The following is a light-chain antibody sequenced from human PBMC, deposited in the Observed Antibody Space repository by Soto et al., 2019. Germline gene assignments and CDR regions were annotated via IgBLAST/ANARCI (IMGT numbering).Light chain of an antibody. CDR3: QQYGSSSWT. CDR2: GAS. Sequence: EIVMTQSPATLSVSPGERATLSCRASQSVGSSYLAWYQQKPGQPPSLLIYGASSRVTGIPDRFSGGGSGTDFTLTISRLEPEDFAVYYCQQYGSSSWTFGQGTK. J-gene: IGKJ1*01. CDR1: QSVGSSY. V-gene: IGKV3-20*01.